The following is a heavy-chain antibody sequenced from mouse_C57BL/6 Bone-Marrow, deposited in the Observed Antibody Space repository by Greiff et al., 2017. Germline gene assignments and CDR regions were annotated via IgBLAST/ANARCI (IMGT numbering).Heavy chain of an antibody. Sequence: DVQLQESGPGLVKPSQSLSLTCSVTGYSITSGYYWNWIRQFPGNKLEWMGYISYDGSNNYNPSLKNRISITRDTSKNQFFLKLNSVTTEDTATYYCARDKSSGNYDAMDYWGQGTSVTVSS. CDR1: GYSITSGYY. V-gene: IGHV3-6*01. CDR3: ARDKSSGNYDAMDY. J-gene: IGHJ4*01. CDR2: ISYDGSN. D-gene: IGHD3-1*01.